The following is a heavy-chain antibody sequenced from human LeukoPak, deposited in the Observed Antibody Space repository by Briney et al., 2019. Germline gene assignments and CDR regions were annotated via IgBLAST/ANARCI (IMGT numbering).Heavy chain of an antibody. CDR1: GGSFSGYY. D-gene: IGHD2-15*01. V-gene: IGHV4-34*01. Sequence: SETLSLTCAVYGGSFSGYYWSWIRQPPGKGLEWIGEINHNGSTNYNPSLKSRVTISVDTSMNQFSLKLSSVTAADTAVYYCARDGGTHCSGGSCYISDGMDVWGQGTTVTVSS. CDR2: INHNGST. J-gene: IGHJ6*02. CDR3: ARDGGTHCSGGSCYISDGMDV.